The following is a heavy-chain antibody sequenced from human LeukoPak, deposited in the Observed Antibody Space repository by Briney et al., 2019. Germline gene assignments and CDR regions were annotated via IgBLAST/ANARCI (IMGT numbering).Heavy chain of an antibody. D-gene: IGHD3-16*01. Sequence: SETLSLTCTVSGGSISSRPYYWGWVRQPPGKGLEWIGSISYSGSIHYNPSLKSRVTISVDTSKNHFSLRMSSVTAADTAVYYCATLEIGDYYFDYWGQGTLVTVSS. CDR3: ATLEIGDYYFDY. CDR2: ISYSGSI. J-gene: IGHJ4*02. V-gene: IGHV4-39*01. CDR1: GGSISSRPYY.